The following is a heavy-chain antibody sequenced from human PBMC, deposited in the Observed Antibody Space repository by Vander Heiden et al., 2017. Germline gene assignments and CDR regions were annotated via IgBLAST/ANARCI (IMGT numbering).Heavy chain of an antibody. Sequence: LQLQESGPGLVKPSETLSLTCTVSGDISSNTYYWGWIRQPPGKGLEWIGSIYYSGSTFYNPSLKSRVTISVDTSKNQFSLKLSSVTGADTAVYYCTRRHGNYYGSGTFDYWGQGTLVTVSS. CDR2: IYYSGST. CDR3: TRRHGNYYGSGTFDY. V-gene: IGHV4-39*01. J-gene: IGHJ4*02. D-gene: IGHD3-10*01. CDR1: GDISSNTYY.